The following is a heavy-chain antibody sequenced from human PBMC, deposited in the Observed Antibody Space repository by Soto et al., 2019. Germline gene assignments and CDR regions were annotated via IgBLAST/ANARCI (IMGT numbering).Heavy chain of an antibody. D-gene: IGHD6-19*01. J-gene: IGHJ4*02. V-gene: IGHV4-61*01. CDR2: MYNSGST. CDR1: GGCVSSGSYY. CDR3: ARVSSGWYYFDY. Sequence: QVQLQESGPGLVKPSETLSLTCTVSGGCVSSGSYYWSWIRQPPGKGLEWIGYMYNSGSTNYNPSLKSRLIISVDTSKNQFSLKLSSVTAADTAVYYCARVSSGWYYFDYWGQGTLVTVSS.